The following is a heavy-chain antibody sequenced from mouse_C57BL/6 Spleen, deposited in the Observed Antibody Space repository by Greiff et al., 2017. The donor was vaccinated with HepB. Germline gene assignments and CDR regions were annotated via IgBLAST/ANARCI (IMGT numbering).Heavy chain of an antibody. V-gene: IGHV1-55*01. CDR2: IYPGSGST. D-gene: IGHD2-5*01. CDR3: ARSTIVTTTCFDY. Sequence: QVQLQQSGAELVKPGASVKMSCKASGYTFTSYWITWVKQRPGQGLEWIGDIYPGSGSTNYNEKFKSKATLTVDTSSSTAYMQLSSLTSEDSAVYYCARSTIVTTTCFDYWGQGTTRTVSS. J-gene: IGHJ2*01. CDR1: GYTFTSYW.